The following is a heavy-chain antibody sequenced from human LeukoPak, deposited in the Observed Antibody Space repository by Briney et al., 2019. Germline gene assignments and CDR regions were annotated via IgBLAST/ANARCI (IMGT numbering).Heavy chain of an antibody. CDR3: AREAAVAGTLGWFDP. CDR2: ISAYNGNT. V-gene: IGHV1-18*01. CDR1: GDTFSSYA. J-gene: IGHJ5*02. D-gene: IGHD6-19*01. Sequence: ASVKVSCKASGDTFSSYAISWVRQAPGQGLEWMGWISAYNGNTNYAQKLQGRVTMTTDTSTSTAYMELRSLRSDDTAVYYCAREAAVAGTLGWFDPWGQGTLVTVSS.